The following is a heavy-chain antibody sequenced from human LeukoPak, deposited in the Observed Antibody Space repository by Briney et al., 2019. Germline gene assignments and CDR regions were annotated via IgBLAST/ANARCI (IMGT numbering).Heavy chain of an antibody. CDR3: GRGMRANPRVYYY. V-gene: IGHV3-23*01. CDR1: GFTFSSYA. D-gene: IGHD1-14*01. Sequence: PGGSLRLSCAASGFTFSSYAMAWVRQAPGKGLEWVSAISGSGDPTNYADSVKGRFTISRDNSKNTLYLQMYSLRVEDTAVYYCGRGMRANPRVYYYWGQGTLVTVSS. J-gene: IGHJ4*02. CDR2: ISGSGDPT.